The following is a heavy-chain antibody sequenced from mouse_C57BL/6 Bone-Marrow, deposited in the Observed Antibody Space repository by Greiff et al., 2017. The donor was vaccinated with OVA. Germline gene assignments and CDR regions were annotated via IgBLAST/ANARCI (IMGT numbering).Heavy chain of an antibody. CDR1: GYTFTSYW. CDR2: IDPSDSYT. J-gene: IGHJ2*01. V-gene: IGHV1-50*01. CDR3: ARPPVY. Sequence: QVQLKQPGAELVKPGASVKLSCKASGYTFTSYWMQWVKQRPGQGLEWIGEIDPSDSYTNYNQKFKGKATLTVDTSSSTAYMQLSSLTSEDSAVYYCARPPVYWGKGTTLTVSS.